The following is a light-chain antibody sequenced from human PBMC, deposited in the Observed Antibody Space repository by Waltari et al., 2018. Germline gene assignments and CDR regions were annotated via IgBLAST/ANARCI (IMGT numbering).Light chain of an antibody. V-gene: IGLV3-19*01. CDR1: TLSDYY. Sequence: SSELTQDPAVYVALGQTVRITCQGDTLSDYYPTWYQQKPGQAPLLVIYGNDNRPSGIPYRFSGSRSENSGALTIRGVQAEDEADYYCDSRESSGNRVLFGGGTKLTVL. CDR3: DSRESSGNRVL. J-gene: IGLJ2*01. CDR2: GND.